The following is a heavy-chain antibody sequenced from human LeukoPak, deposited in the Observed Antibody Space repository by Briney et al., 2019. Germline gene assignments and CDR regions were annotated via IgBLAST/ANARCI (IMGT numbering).Heavy chain of an antibody. V-gene: IGHV3-23*01. J-gene: IGHJ4*02. CDR2: MSGSGGST. Sequence: GGTLRLSCEASGFTFSRYGMSWVGQAPGKGREGRSAMSGSGGSTYYADSVKGRFTIYRDNSKTTLYMQMNSLRAEDTAVYYCASRSGDGPYYFDYWGQGPLVTVSS. CDR3: ASRSGDGPYYFDY. CDR1: GFTFSRYG. D-gene: IGHD5-12*01.